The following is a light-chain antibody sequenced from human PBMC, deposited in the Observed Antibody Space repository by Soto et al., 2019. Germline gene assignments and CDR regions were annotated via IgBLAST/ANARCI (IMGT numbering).Light chain of an antibody. V-gene: IGLV2-14*01. Sequence: QSVLTQPASVSGSPGQSITISCTGTSSDVGGYNYVSWYQQHPGKAPKLMIYEVSNRPSGVSNRFSGSKSGNTASLTISGLQADDEADYYCSSYTSSSTRVFGGGTNLTVL. CDR3: SSYTSSSTRV. J-gene: IGLJ3*02. CDR1: SSDVGGYNY. CDR2: EVS.